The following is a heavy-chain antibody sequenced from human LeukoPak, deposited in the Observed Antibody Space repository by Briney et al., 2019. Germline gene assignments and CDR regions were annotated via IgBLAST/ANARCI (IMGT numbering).Heavy chain of an antibody. D-gene: IGHD1-14*01. J-gene: IGHJ5*02. CDR1: GFTFSSYA. CDR2: IYAGGST. V-gene: IGHV3-53*01. Sequence: GRSLRLSCAASGFTFSSYAMHWVRQAPGKGLEWVSVIYAGGSTYYADSVKGRFTFSRDNSKNTLYLQMNSLRAEDTAIYYCARGFNRGFDPWGQGTLVIVSS. CDR3: ARGFNRGFDP.